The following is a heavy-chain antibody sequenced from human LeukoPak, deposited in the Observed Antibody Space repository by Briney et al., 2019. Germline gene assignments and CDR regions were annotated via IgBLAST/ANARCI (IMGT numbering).Heavy chain of an antibody. J-gene: IGHJ6*02. CDR3: AGGAAGPDFWSGYYTNYYYGMDV. D-gene: IGHD3-3*01. CDR1: GGSFSGYY. Sequence: SETLSLTCAVYGGSFSGYYWSWIRQPPGKGLEWIGEINHSGSTNYNPSLKSRVTISVDTSKNQFSLKLSSVTAADTAVYYCAGGAAGPDFWSGYYTNYYYGMDVWGQGTTVTVSS. V-gene: IGHV4-34*01. CDR2: INHSGST.